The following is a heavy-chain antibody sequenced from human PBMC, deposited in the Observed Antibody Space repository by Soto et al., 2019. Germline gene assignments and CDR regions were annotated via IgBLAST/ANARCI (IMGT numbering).Heavy chain of an antibody. CDR1: GFTFSSYS. J-gene: IGHJ4*02. CDR3: ARGKGGSGWSRGPSIPIDY. D-gene: IGHD6-19*01. CDR2: ISSSSSYI. Sequence: EVQLVESGGGLVKPGGSLRLSCAASGFTFSSYSMNWVRQAPGKGLEWVSSISSSSSYIYYADSVKGRFTISRDNAKNSLYLQMNSLRAEDTAVYYCARGKGGSGWSRGPSIPIDYWAREPWSPSPQ. V-gene: IGHV3-21*01.